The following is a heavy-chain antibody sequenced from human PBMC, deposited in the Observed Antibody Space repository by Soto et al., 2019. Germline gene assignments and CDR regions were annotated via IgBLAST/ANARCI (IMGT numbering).Heavy chain of an antibody. CDR3: ARDLPYGDPNWFVP. CDR2: MSHDGTRT. V-gene: IGHV3-30-3*01. Sequence: QVQLVESGGGVVQPGGSLSLSCATSGFTFTRFTMHWVRQAPGKGLEWIAVMSHDGTRTDYADAVKGRFTMSSDTSKNTLYLQMNTLRPADTAMYYFARDLPYGDPNWFVPWCQGTLVTVSS. J-gene: IGHJ5*02. CDR1: GFTFTRFT. D-gene: IGHD4-17*01.